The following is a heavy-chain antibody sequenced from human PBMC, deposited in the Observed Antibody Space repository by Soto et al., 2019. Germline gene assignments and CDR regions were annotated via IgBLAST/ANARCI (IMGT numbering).Heavy chain of an antibody. J-gene: IGHJ4*02. D-gene: IGHD6-19*01. CDR3: ARGKYSSGWYYYFDY. CDR2: IKQDGSEK. V-gene: IGHV3-7*01. Sequence: GGSLRLSCAASGFTFSSYWMSWVRQAPGEGLEWVANIKQDGSEKYYVDSVKGRFTISRDNAKNSLYLQMNSLRAEDTAVYYCARGKYSSGWYYYFDYWGQGTLVTVS. CDR1: GFTFSSYW.